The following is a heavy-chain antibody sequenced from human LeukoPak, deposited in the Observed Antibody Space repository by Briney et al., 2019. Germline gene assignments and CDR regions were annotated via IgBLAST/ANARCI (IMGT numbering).Heavy chain of an antibody. Sequence: PGGSLRLSCAASGFTFSSYSMNWVRQAPGKGLEWVSSISSSSSCIYYADSVKGRFTISRDNAKNSLYLQMNSLRAEDTAVYYCARDEVEEWLPQRGFDYWGQGTLVTVSS. CDR3: ARDEVEEWLPQRGFDY. D-gene: IGHD5-12*01. CDR1: GFTFSSYS. V-gene: IGHV3-21*01. CDR2: ISSSSSCI. J-gene: IGHJ4*02.